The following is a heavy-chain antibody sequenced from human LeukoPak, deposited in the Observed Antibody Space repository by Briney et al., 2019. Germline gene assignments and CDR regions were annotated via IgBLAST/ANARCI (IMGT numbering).Heavy chain of an antibody. CDR1: GGTFSSYA. CDR3: AGDGKMSSTSKKYYYYYVDV. CDR2: IIPIFGTA. V-gene: IGHV1-69*13. J-gene: IGHJ6*03. Sequence: ASVKVSCKASGGTFSSYAISWVRQAPGQGLEWMGGIIPIFGTANYAQKFQGRVTITADESTSTAYMGLSSLRSEDTAVYYCAGDGKMSSTSKKYYYYYVDVWGKGTTVTVSS. D-gene: IGHD6-13*01.